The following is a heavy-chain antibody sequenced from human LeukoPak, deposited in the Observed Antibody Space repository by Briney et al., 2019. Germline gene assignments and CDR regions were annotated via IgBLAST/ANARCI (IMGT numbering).Heavy chain of an antibody. CDR1: GFTFSSYG. Sequence: GGSLRLSCAASGFTFSSYGMHWVRQAPGKGLEWVAVISYDGSNKYYADSVKGRFTISRDNSKNTLYLQMNSLRAEDTAVYYWERGPYSSSWSLPYYSSGMDVGAKGPRVTVSS. CDR3: ERGPYSSSWSLPYYSSGMDV. CDR2: ISYDGSNK. V-gene: IGHV3-30*03. D-gene: IGHD6-13*01. J-gene: IGHJ6*04.